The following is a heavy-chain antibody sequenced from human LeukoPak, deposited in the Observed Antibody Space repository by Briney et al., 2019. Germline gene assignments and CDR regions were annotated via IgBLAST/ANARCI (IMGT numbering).Heavy chain of an antibody. CDR2: IYYSGST. J-gene: IGHJ4*02. D-gene: IGHD2-2*01. V-gene: IGHV4-39*01. Sequence: SETLSLTCTVSGGSISSSSYYWGWIRRPPGKGLEWIGSIYYSGSTYYNPSLKSRVTISVDKSKNQFSLKLSSVTAADTAVYYSARGEVEYCSSTSCPYYFDYWGQGTLVTVSS. CDR3: ARGEVEYCSSTSCPYYFDY. CDR1: GGSISSSSYY.